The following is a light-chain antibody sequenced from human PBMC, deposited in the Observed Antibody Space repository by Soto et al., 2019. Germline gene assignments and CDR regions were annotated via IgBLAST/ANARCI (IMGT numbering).Light chain of an antibody. J-gene: IGKJ2*01. Sequence: EIVLTQSPGTLSLSPGERATLSCRASQSISSSYLAWYQQKPGQAPRLLIYGASSRATDIPDRFSGSGSGTDFTLTISRLEPEDFAVYYCQQYGSSPRAMYTFGQGTKLEIK. CDR2: GAS. CDR3: QQYGSSPRAMYT. CDR1: QSISSSY. V-gene: IGKV3-20*01.